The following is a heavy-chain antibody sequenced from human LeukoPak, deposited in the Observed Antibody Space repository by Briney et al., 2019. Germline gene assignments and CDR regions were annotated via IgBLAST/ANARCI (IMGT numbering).Heavy chain of an antibody. CDR2: INGNGGRI. D-gene: IGHD6-13*01. CDR3: VRPIMAAAGTRWFAR. V-gene: IGHV3-20*04. CDR1: GFTFADYG. Sequence: PGGSLRLSCAASGFTFADYGMCWVRQAPRKGLGWVSGINGNGGRIGYADTARRRFTISRDNTKNTLYLQKNSPRAEDTALYYCVRPIMAAAGTRWFARWGEGALVTVSS. J-gene: IGHJ5*02.